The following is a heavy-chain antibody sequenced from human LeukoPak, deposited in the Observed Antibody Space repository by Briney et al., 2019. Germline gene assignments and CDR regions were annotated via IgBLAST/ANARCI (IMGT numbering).Heavy chain of an antibody. D-gene: IGHD1-1*01. CDR3: AKGRGQLYNFDY. CDR2: ITSGGGTT. CDR1: GFTFSIYA. V-gene: IGHV3-23*01. J-gene: IGHJ4*02. Sequence: PGGSLRLSSAASGFTFSIYAKTGVRRAPGRGLEWISTITSGGGTTYSADSVKGRFTISRDNSKNTLYLQMNSLRAEDTAVYYCAKGRGQLYNFDYWGQGALVTVSS.